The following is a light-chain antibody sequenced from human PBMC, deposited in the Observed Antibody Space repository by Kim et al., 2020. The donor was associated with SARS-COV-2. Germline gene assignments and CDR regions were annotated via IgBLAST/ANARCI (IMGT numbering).Light chain of an antibody. CDR3: QSYDSTNHVV. Sequence: NFMLTQPHSVSESPGKTVTISCTRSSGSIASNYVQWYQQRPGSAPTTVIYEDNQRPSWVPDRFSGSIDSSSNSASLTISGLKTGDEADYYCQSYDSTNHVVFGGGTQLTVL. V-gene: IGLV6-57*03. CDR2: EDN. CDR1: SGSIASNY. J-gene: IGLJ2*01.